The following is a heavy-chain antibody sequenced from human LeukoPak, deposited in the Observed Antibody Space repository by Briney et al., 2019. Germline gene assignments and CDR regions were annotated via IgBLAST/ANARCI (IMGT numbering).Heavy chain of an antibody. J-gene: IGHJ4*02. CDR3: AKRGYCSGGRCYSFHFDY. Sequence: PGRSLRLSCAVSGFTFSSHGMHWVRQAPGPGQERVALMSYDGTNKAYANSVKGRFTISRDNSKNTLYLEMNNLRAEDTAVYYCAKRGYCSGGRCYSFHFDYWGQGTLVTVSS. CDR1: GFTFSSHG. V-gene: IGHV3-30*18. CDR2: MSYDGTNK. D-gene: IGHD2-15*01.